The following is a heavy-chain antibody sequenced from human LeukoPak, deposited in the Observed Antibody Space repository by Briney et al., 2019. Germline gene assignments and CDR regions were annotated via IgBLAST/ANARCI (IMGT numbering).Heavy chain of an antibody. D-gene: IGHD3-22*01. CDR3: ARGAPYYYDSSGYERLGFDY. CDR1: GGSFSGYY. V-gene: IGHV4-34*01. J-gene: IGHJ4*02. CDR2: INYSGST. Sequence: PSETLSLTCAVYGGSFSGYYWSWIRQPPGKGLEWVGEINYSGSTNYNPSLESRVHISVDTSKNQFSLKLSSVTAADTAVYYCARGAPYYYDSSGYERLGFDYWGQGTLVTVSS.